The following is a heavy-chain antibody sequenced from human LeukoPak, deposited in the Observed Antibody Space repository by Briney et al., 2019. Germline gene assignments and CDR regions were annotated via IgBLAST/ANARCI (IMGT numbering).Heavy chain of an antibody. CDR3: ARQESGSWPRRGYFQH. D-gene: IGHD6-13*01. CDR2: ISAYNGNT. V-gene: IGHV1-18*01. Sequence: ASVKVSCKASGYTFTSYGISWVRQAPGRGLEWMGWISAYNGNTNYAQKLQGRVTMTTDTSTSTAYMGLRSLRSDDTAVYYCARQESGSWPRRGYFQHWGQGTLVTVSS. J-gene: IGHJ1*01. CDR1: GYTFTSYG.